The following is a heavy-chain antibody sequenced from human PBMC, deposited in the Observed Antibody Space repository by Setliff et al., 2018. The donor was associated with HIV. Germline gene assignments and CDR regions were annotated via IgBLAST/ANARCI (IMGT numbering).Heavy chain of an antibody. D-gene: IGHD2-2*03. CDR3: ARVDIVVVPAGPYYYYGMDV. CDR2: INHSGST. Sequence: SETLSLTCAVYGGSFSGYYWSWIRQPPGRGLEWIGEINHSGSTNYNPSLKSRVTISVDTSKNQFSLKLSSVTAADTAVYYCARVDIVVVPAGPYYYYGMDVWGQGTTVTVSS. V-gene: IGHV4-34*01. J-gene: IGHJ6*02. CDR1: GGSFSGYY.